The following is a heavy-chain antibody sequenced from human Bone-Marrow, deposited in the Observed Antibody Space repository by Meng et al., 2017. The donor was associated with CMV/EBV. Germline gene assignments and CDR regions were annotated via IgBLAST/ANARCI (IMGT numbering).Heavy chain of an antibody. D-gene: IGHD3-3*01. CDR1: GFTFSSYW. Sequence: GESLKISCAASGFTFSSYWMHWVRQVPGKGLVWVSRINSDGSSPDYADSVKGRFTISRDNAKNTLYLQMNSLRAEDTAVYYCARSQLRLLEWLSTLYYFDYWGQGTLVTVSS. CDR2: INSDGSSP. V-gene: IGHV3-74*01. J-gene: IGHJ4*02. CDR3: ARSQLRLLEWLSTLYYFDY.